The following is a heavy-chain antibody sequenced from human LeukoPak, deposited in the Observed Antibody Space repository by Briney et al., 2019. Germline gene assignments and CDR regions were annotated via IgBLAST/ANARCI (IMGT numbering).Heavy chain of an antibody. CDR3: AKPRQVRDSSDS. J-gene: IGHJ4*02. Sequence: SETLSLTCIVFGDSISSSSSYWGWVRQPPGKGLEWIGSIYSSGSSCYNPALRSRVTMSIDTFKNQLSLKVTSVTAADTAVYYCAKPRQVRDSSDSWGQGTLVTVSS. V-gene: IGHV4-39*01. CDR2: IYSSGSS. D-gene: IGHD4/OR15-4a*01. CDR1: GDSISSSSSY.